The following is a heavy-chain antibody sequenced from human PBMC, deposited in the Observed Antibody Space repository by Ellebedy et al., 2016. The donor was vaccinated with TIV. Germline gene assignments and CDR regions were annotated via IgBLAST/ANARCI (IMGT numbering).Heavy chain of an antibody. D-gene: IGHD5-18*01. V-gene: IGHV3-23*01. Sequence: GGSLRLXXAASGFTFSSYSMNWVRQAPGKGLEWVSAISGSGGSTYYADSVKGRFTISRDNSKNTLYLQMNSLRAEDTAVYYCAKTKRGYSYGIFDYWGQGTLVTVSS. J-gene: IGHJ4*02. CDR3: AKTKRGYSYGIFDY. CDR2: ISGSGGST. CDR1: GFTFSSYS.